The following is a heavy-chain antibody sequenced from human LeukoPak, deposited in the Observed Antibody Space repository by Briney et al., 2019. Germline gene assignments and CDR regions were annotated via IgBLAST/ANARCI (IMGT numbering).Heavy chain of an antibody. Sequence: SETLSLTCAVYGGSFSGYYWSWIRQPPGKGLEWIGEINHSGSTKYNPSLKSRVTISVDTSKNQFSLKLSSVTAADTAVYYCARGGTNNYYSYYGMDVWGQGTTVTVSS. CDR1: GGSFSGYY. D-gene: IGHD2-8*01. V-gene: IGHV4-34*01. CDR2: INHSGST. J-gene: IGHJ6*02. CDR3: ARGGTNNYYSYYGMDV.